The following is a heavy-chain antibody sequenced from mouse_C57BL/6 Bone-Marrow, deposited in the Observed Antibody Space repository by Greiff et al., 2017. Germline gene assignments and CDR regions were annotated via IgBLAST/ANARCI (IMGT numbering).Heavy chain of an antibody. CDR2: IHPNNGGT. J-gene: IGHJ4*01. D-gene: IGHD1-1*01. CDR3: GRSWPPDYYSMDY. Sequence: QVQLQQPGAELVKPGASVQLSCKASGYTFTSYWMHWVKQRPGQGLEWIGMIHPNNGGTHYNEKFKSKATLTVDKSSSTAYIQLSSLTSDDASVYYCGRSWPPDYYSMDYWGQGTSVTVSS. V-gene: IGHV1-64*01. CDR1: GYTFTSYW.